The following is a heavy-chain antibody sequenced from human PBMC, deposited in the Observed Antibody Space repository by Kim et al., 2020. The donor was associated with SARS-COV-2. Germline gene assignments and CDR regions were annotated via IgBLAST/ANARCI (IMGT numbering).Heavy chain of an antibody. Sequence: SETLSLTCTVSGGSISGYYWSWIRQPPGKGLEWIGYIYYSGATNNNPSLKSRVTLSVDTSKNQFSLKLSSVTAADTAVYYCARGGDSILAALYSWGQGTLVTVSS. V-gene: IGHV4-59*01. CDR3: ARGGDSILAALYS. CDR2: IYYSGAT. D-gene: IGHD3-3*01. CDR1: GGSISGYY. J-gene: IGHJ4*02.